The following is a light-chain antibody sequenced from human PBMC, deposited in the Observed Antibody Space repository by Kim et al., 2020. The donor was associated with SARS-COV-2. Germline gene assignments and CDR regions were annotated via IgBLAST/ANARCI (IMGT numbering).Light chain of an antibody. CDR3: QSYDSSLSGYV. CDR1: SSNIGAGYD. CDR2: GNS. J-gene: IGLJ1*01. V-gene: IGLV1-40*01. Sequence: HRVTIACTGGSSNIGAGYDVHWYQQLPGTAPKLLIYGNSNRPSGVPDRFSGSKSGTSASLAITGLQAEDEADYYCQSYDSSLSGYVFGTGTKVTVL.